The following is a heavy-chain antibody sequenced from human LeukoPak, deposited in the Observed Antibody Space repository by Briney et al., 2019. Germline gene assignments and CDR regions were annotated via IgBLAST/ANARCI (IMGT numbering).Heavy chain of an antibody. J-gene: IGHJ4*02. Sequence: PGGSLRLSCAASGFTFNDYYMSWIRQAPGKGLEWLSYINIGGTNTHYADSVEGRFTISRDNAKKSLYLEMNNLRAEDTAVHFCAKRGVVIRVILVGFHKEAYYFDSWGQGALVTVSS. CDR2: INIGGTNT. V-gene: IGHV3-11*01. CDR3: AKRGVVIRVILVGFHKEAYYFDS. D-gene: IGHD3-22*01. CDR1: GFTFNDYY.